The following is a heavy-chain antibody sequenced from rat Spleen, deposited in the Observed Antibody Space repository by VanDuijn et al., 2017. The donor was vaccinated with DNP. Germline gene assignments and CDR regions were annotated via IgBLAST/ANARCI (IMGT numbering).Heavy chain of an antibody. D-gene: IGHD1-3*01. V-gene: IGHV5-7*01. CDR3: ARAYGSPWYFDY. CDR2: ISHDGSNI. Sequence: EVQLVESGGGLVQPGRSLKLSCAASRFTFSDYNMAWVRQAPKKGLEWVASISHDGSNIYYRDSVQGRFTISRDNAKDTLYLQGDSLRSEDTATYYCARAYGSPWYFDYWGQGVMVTVSS. J-gene: IGHJ2*01. CDR1: RFTFSDYN.